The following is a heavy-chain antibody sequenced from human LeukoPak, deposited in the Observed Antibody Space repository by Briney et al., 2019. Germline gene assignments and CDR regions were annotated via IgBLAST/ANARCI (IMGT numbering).Heavy chain of an antibody. CDR2: IRYDGSNK. CDR1: GFTFSSYG. V-gene: IGHV3-30*02. J-gene: IGHJ4*02. CDR3: AKGGPESTEFDY. Sequence: PRGSLRLSCAASGFTFSSYGMHWVRQAPGKGLEWVAFIRYDGSNKYYADSVKGRFTISRDNSKNTLYLQMNSLRAEDTAVYYCAKGGPESTEFDYWGQGTLVTVSS.